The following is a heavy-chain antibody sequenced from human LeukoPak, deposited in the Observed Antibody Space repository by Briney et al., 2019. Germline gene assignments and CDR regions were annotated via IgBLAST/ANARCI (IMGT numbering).Heavy chain of an antibody. D-gene: IGHD5-12*01. V-gene: IGHV3-66*02. CDR2: IYSGGST. Sequence: GGSLRLSCAASGFTVSSNYMSWVRHAPGKGLEWVSVIYSGGSTYYADSVKGRFTISRDNSKNTLYLQMNSLRAEDTAVYYCASTSSYSDAFDIWGQGTMVTVSS. CDR1: GFTVSSNY. CDR3: ASTSSYSDAFDI. J-gene: IGHJ3*02.